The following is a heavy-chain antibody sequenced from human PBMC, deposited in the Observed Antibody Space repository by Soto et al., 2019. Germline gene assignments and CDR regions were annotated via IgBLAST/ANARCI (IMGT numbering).Heavy chain of an antibody. CDR1: GYTFTSYY. V-gene: IGHV1-46*01. CDR3: ARVGVPALSFMAYYFDY. Sequence: ASVKVSCKASGYTFTSYYMHWVRQAPGQGLEWMGIINPSGGSTSYAQKFQGRVTMTRDTSTSTVYMELSSLRSEDTAVYYCARVGVPALSFMAYYFDYWGQGTLVTVSS. D-gene: IGHD2-2*01. J-gene: IGHJ4*02. CDR2: INPSGGST.